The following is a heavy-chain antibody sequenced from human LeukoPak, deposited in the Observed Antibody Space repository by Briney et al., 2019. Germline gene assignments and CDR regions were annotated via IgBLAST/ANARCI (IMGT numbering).Heavy chain of an antibody. CDR2: ISSSSSYI. J-gene: IGHJ4*02. Sequence: GGSLRLSCAASGFTFSSYSVNWVRQAPGKGLEWVSSISSSSSYIYYADSVKGRFTISRDNAKNSLYLQMNSLRAEDTAVYYCTRGPSLYYYDSSGYPYYFDYWGQGTLVTVSS. CDR3: TRGPSLYYYDSSGYPYYFDY. D-gene: IGHD3-22*01. CDR1: GFTFSSYS. V-gene: IGHV3-21*01.